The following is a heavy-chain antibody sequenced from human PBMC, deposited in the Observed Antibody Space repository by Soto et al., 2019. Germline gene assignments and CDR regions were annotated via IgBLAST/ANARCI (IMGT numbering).Heavy chain of an antibody. Sequence: QVQLQESGPGLVKPSETLSLTCTVSGDSMSTDDYYWSWIRPSPGQGLEWIAYIYYTGRTYYNPSLKGRVTISVDTSKSQFSLKLRFVTAADTAVYFCARGSGYFYYCEPWGRGTQVTVSS. CDR1: GDSMSTDDYY. CDR2: IYYTGRT. CDR3: ARGSGYFYYCEP. D-gene: IGHD3-22*01. V-gene: IGHV4-30-4*01. J-gene: IGHJ5*02.